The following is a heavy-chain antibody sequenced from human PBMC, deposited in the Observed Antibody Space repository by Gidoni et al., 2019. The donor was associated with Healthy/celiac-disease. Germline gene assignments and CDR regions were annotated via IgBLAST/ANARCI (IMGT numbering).Heavy chain of an antibody. CDR2: ISGSGGST. CDR3: AKVSGSSWYSKYYYYYGMDV. D-gene: IGHD6-13*01. Sequence: EVQLLESGGGLVQPGGSLRLSCAASGFTFSSYAMRWVRQAPGKGLEWVSAISGSGGSTYYADSVKGRFTISRDNSKNTLYLQMNSLRAEDTAVYYCAKVSGSSWYSKYYYYYGMDVWGQGTTVTVSS. J-gene: IGHJ6*02. V-gene: IGHV3-23*01. CDR1: GFTFSSYA.